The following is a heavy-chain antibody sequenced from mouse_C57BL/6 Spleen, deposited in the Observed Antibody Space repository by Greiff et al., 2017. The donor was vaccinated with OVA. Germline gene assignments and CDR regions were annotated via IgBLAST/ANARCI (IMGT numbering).Heavy chain of an antibody. D-gene: IGHD4-1*01. CDR1: GYTFTDYE. CDR3: TRTLGTDFDY. J-gene: IGHJ2*01. CDR2: IDPETGGT. Sequence: QVQLQQSGAELVRPGASVTLSCKASGYTFTDYEMHWVKQTPVHGLEWIGAIDPETGGTAYNQKFKGKAILTADKSSSTAYMELRSLTSEDSAVYYCTRTLGTDFDYWGQGTTLTVSS. V-gene: IGHV1-15*01.